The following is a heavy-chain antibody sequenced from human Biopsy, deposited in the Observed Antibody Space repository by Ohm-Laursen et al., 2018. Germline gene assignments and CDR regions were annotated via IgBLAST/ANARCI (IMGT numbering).Heavy chain of an antibody. CDR2: FIAVFGLV. J-gene: IGHJ6*02. CDR1: RGPLSNYA. V-gene: IGHV1-69*10. CDR3: ARMVGSVQSFWYYYSMDV. D-gene: IGHD2-15*01. Sequence: SAMLSRKASRGPLSNYAIRWVRQAPGAGLEWMGGFIAVFGLVNYASKFQGRVSIPADKSPNTAYMELSNLKSDDTAIYHCARMVGSVQSFWYYYSMDVWGQGTTVTVSS.